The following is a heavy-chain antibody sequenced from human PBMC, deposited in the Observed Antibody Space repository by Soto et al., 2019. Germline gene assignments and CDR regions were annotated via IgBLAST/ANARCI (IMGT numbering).Heavy chain of an antibody. CDR1: GFTFSNHY. Sequence: QMQLVESGGGLVEPGGSLRLSCEASGFTFSNHYMSWIRQAPGKGLEWVSYISRSGSTIYYADSVRGRFTISRDNSKNSLYLQMDSLRAEDTAMYYCGRDPELWDENVATRPSTYYYGMDVWSQGTTVTVSS. D-gene: IGHD3-16*01. J-gene: IGHJ6*02. CDR3: GRDPELWDENVATRPSTYYYGMDV. CDR2: ISRSGSTI. V-gene: IGHV3-11*01.